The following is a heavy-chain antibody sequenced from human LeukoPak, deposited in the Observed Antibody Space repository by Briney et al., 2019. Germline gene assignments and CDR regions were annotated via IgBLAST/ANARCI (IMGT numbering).Heavy chain of an antibody. CDR2: IYPGDSDT. CDR3: ARRYYDFWSRDWFDP. Sequence: GASLKISCKGSGYSFTSYWIGWVRQMPGKGLEWMGIIYPGDSDTRYSPSFQGQVTISADKSISTAYLQWSSLKASDTAMYYCARRYYDFWSRDWFDPWGQGTLVTVSS. V-gene: IGHV5-51*01. J-gene: IGHJ5*02. CDR1: GYSFTSYW. D-gene: IGHD3-3*01.